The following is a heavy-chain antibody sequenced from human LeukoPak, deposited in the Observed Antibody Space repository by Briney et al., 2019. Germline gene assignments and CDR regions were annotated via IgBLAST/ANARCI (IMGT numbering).Heavy chain of an antibody. CDR3: ARRYCGSTSCQPLDY. CDR2: ISSSNNYI. V-gene: IGHV3-21*01. D-gene: IGHD2-2*01. J-gene: IGHJ4*02. Sequence: PGGSLRLSCAASGFTFSSYAMSWVRQAPGKGLEWVSSISSSNNYIYYADSVKGRFTVSRDNAKNSLCLQMNSLGAEDTAVYYCARRYCGSTSCQPLDYWGQGTLVTVSS. CDR1: GFTFSSYA.